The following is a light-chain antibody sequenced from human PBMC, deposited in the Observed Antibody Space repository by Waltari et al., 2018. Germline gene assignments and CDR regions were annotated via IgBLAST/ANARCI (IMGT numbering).Light chain of an antibody. V-gene: IGLV4-69*01. CDR3: QTGGHGTWV. CDR1: SGHSSNV. Sequence: QLVLTQSPSASASLGASVKLTCTLSSGHSSNVIAWLQQQPEKGPRYLLKVNSDGSYSKGDGIPGLFAGSSSGTERYRTISSLQSEDEADCYCQTGGHGTWVFGGGTKLTVL. J-gene: IGLJ3*02. CDR2: VNSDGSY.